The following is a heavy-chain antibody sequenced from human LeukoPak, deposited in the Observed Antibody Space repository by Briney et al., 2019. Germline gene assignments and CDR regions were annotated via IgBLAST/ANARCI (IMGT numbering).Heavy chain of an antibody. CDR3: ARGYSSGWYPVSYFDY. J-gene: IGHJ4*02. D-gene: IGHD6-19*01. V-gene: IGHV3-48*03. CDR2: ISSSGSTI. Sequence: EGSLRLSCAASGFTFSSYEMNWVRQAPGKGLEWVSYISSSGSTIYYADSVKGRFTISRDNAKNSLYLQMNSLRAEDTAVYYCARGYSSGWYPVSYFDYWGQGTLVTVSS. CDR1: GFTFSSYE.